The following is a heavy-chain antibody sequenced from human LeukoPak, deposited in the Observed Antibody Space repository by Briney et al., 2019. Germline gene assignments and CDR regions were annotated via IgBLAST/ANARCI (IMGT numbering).Heavy chain of an antibody. Sequence: PSETLSLTCAVYGGSFSRDYWSWIRQPPGKGLEWIGEINHSGSTNYNPSLNSRVTISVDTSKNQFSLKLSSVTAADTAVYYCARARLAHYDFWSGYSDGWFDPWGQGTLVTVSS. CDR3: ARARLAHYDFWSGYSDGWFDP. CDR2: INHSGST. D-gene: IGHD3-3*01. J-gene: IGHJ5*02. CDR1: GGSFSRDY. V-gene: IGHV4-34*01.